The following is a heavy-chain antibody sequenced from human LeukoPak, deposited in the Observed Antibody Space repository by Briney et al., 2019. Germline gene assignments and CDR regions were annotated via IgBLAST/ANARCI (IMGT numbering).Heavy chain of an antibody. J-gene: IGHJ3*02. V-gene: IGHV1-18*01. D-gene: IGHD5-18*01. CDR2: ISAYNGNT. CDR1: GYTFTSYG. CDR3: AREEFTAMVTGAFDI. Sequence: ASVKVSCKASGYTFTSYGISWVRQAPGQGLEWMGWISAYNGNTNYAQKLQGRVTMTTDTSTSTAYMELRSLRSDDTAVYYCAREEFTAMVTGAFDIWGQGTMVTVSS.